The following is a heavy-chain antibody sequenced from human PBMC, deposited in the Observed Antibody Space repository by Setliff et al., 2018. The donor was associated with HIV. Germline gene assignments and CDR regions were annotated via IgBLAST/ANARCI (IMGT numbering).Heavy chain of an antibody. J-gene: IGHJ4*02. Sequence: GESLKISCKGSGYMFASYWINWVRQVPGKGLEWMARIDPSDSDTNFSPSFQGHVTIPVDRSITTAYLQWSSLKATDTAMYFCARSGGPTYNYDSSVHYPDYWGQGTLVTVSS. CDR3: ARSGGPTYNYDSSVHYPDY. CDR2: IDPSDSDT. V-gene: IGHV5-10-1*01. CDR1: GYMFASYW. D-gene: IGHD3-22*01.